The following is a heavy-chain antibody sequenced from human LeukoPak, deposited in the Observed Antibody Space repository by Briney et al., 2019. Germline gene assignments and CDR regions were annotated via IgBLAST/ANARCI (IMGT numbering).Heavy chain of an antibody. Sequence: SETLSLTCAVSGYSLSSDYYWGWIRQPPGKELEYIGSIYHRGSIYYNPSLKSRVTISVDTSKNQFSLKLSSVTAADTAVYFCARRVTVTTDYFDYWGQGTLVTVSS. CDR3: ARRVTVTTDYFDY. J-gene: IGHJ4*02. V-gene: IGHV4-38-2*01. CDR1: GYSLSSDYY. CDR2: IYHRGSI. D-gene: IGHD4-17*01.